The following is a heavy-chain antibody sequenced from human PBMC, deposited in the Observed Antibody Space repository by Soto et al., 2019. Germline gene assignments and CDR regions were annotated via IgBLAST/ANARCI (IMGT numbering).Heavy chain of an antibody. CDR3: ARRWFGEIHFDY. Sequence: SETLSLTCTVSGGSISSGDYYWSWIRQPPGKGLEWIGYIYYSGSTYYNPSLKSRVTISVDTSKNQFSLKLSSVTAADTAVYYCARRWFGEIHFDYWGQGTLVTVSS. J-gene: IGHJ4*02. D-gene: IGHD3-10*01. CDR2: IYYSGST. CDR1: GGSISSGDYY. V-gene: IGHV4-30-4*01.